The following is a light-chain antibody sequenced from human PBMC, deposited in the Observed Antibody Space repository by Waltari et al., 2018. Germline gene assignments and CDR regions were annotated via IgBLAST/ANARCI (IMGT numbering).Light chain of an antibody. CDR2: DAS. Sequence: ELVLTQSPGTLSLSPGQRATLSCRASQSVGNYLAWYQQKPGQAPTLLMYDASTRATGIPDRFSGSGSGTDFSLTISRLEPEDFAVYYCQKYVNLPATFGQGTKVEIK. CDR1: QSVGNY. V-gene: IGKV3-20*01. CDR3: QKYVNLPAT. J-gene: IGKJ1*01.